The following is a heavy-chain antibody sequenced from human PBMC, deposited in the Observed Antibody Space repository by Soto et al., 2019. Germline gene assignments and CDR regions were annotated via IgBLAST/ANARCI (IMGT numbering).Heavy chain of an antibody. Sequence: SETLSLTCSVSGDSINSDKYYWGWIRQPPGKGQEWIGSIYFRGNTYYNPSLQTRVTISLDKSKSQFSLKLISVTAAYSALYFCARLEGLATISYYFDFWGQGALVTVSS. CDR2: IYFRGNT. V-gene: IGHV4-39*01. CDR3: ARLEGLATISYYFDF. CDR1: GDSINSDKYY. J-gene: IGHJ4*02. D-gene: IGHD3-9*01.